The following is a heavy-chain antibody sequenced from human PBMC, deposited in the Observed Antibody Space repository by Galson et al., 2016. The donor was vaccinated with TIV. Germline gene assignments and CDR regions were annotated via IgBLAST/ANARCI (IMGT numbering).Heavy chain of an antibody. CDR1: GLSVNINY. D-gene: IGHD1-26*01. CDR2: ISDGGKT. V-gene: IGHV3-66*02. CDR3: ARDRIVDATYYYYYYGLDI. J-gene: IGHJ6*02. Sequence: SLRLSCAASGLSVNINYMTWVRQAPGKGLEWVSLISDGGKTYYADSVKGRITISRDNSRNTLYLQMNGLRAEDTAVYFYARDRIVDATYYYYYYGLDIWGQGTAVTVSS.